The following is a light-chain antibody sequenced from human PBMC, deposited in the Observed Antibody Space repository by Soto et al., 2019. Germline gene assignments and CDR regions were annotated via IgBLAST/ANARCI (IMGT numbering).Light chain of an antibody. CDR2: EVN. J-gene: IGLJ1*01. CDR1: SSDVGGYNA. V-gene: IGLV2-14*01. Sequence: QSALTQPASVSGSPGQSITISCTGTSSDVGGYNAVSWYQQHPGKAPKLMIYEVNNRPSGVSNRFSGSKSGNTASLTISGLQAEDEADYYCTSFTSTRTYVCGTGTKVTVL. CDR3: TSFTSTRTYV.